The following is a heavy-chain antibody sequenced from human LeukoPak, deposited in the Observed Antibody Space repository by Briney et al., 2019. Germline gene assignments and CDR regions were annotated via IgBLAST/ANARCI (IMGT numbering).Heavy chain of an antibody. V-gene: IGHV1-24*01. CDR3: ATGYSSSWYRDDAFDI. CDR2: FDPEDGET. Sequence: AASVKVSCKVSGYTLTELSMHWVRQAPGKGLEWMGGFDPEDGETIYAQKFQGRVTMTEDTSTDTAYMELSSLRSEDTAVYYCATGYSSSWYRDDAFDIWGQGTMVTVSS. D-gene: IGHD6-13*01. J-gene: IGHJ3*02. CDR1: GYTLTELS.